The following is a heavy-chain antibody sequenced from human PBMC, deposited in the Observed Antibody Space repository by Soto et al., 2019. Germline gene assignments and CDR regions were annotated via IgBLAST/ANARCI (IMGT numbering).Heavy chain of an antibody. D-gene: IGHD6-19*01. CDR3: AKGRGSGWASYFDN. Sequence: EVRLLEAGGGLKQPGGSLRLSCAASGFTFKESAMNWVRQAPGKGLEWVASISDTGASTWYAESVRGWISISRDNSKNTLYLQMNSLRGEDTAVYYCAKGRGSGWASYFDNWGQGTLVTVSS. CDR1: GFTFKESA. J-gene: IGHJ4*02. V-gene: IGHV3-23*01. CDR2: ISDTGAST.